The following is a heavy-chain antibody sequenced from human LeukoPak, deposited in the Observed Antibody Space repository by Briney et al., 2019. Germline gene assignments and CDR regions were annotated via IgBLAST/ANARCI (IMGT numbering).Heavy chain of an antibody. CDR2: ISGSGGST. Sequence: GGSLRLSCAASGFTFSSYAMSWVRQAPGKGLEWVSAISGSGGSTYYSDSVKGRFTISRDNSKNTLYLQMNSLRAEDTAVYYCAKDSLMVRGVRDYWGQGTLVTVSS. V-gene: IGHV3-23*01. CDR3: AKDSLMVRGVRDY. CDR1: GFTFSSYA. J-gene: IGHJ4*02. D-gene: IGHD3-10*01.